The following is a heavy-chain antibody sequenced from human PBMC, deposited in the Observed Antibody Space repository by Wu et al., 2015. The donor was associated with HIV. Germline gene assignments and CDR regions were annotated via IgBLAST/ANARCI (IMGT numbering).Heavy chain of an antibody. CDR1: GGTFSSYA. J-gene: IGHJ5*02. D-gene: IGHD4-17*01. V-gene: IGHV1-69*12. CDR3: AREPREGTDYGDYEGVGHSWFDP. Sequence: QVQLVQSGAEVKKPGSSVKVSCKASGGTFSSYAISWVRQAPGQGLEWMGGIIPIFGTANYAQKFQGRVTITADESTSTAYMELSSLRSEDTAVYYCAREPREGTDYGDYEGVGHSWFDPWGQGTLVTVSS. CDR2: IIPIFGTA.